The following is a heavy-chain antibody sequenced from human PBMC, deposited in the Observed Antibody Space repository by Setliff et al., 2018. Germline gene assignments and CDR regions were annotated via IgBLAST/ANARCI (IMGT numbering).Heavy chain of an antibody. CDR1: GYSFTDYY. Sequence: ASVKVSCKASGYSFTDYYMHWVRQVPGRGLEWMGWINPKSGGTRYAQKFQGRVTMTRDTSISTAYMELSSLRSDDTAVYYCARDRVVVLAGRRGFYFDYWGQGTLVTVSS. V-gene: IGHV1-2*02. CDR2: INPKSGGT. D-gene: IGHD2-15*01. J-gene: IGHJ4*02. CDR3: ARDRVVVLAGRRGFYFDY.